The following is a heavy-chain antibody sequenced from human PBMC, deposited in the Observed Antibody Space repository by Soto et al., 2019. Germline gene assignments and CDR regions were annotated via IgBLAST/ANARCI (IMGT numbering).Heavy chain of an antibody. CDR1: GFTFSSYA. D-gene: IGHD6-13*01. Sequence: EVQLLDSGGGLVQPGGSLRLSCAASGFTFSSYAMNWVRQAPGKGLEWVSVISGSGDSTYYADSVKGRFTISGDNSKNTLDLQMNSLRAEDTAVYYCARRGPGNYFDYWGQGTLVTVSS. CDR3: ARRGPGNYFDY. CDR2: ISGSGDST. V-gene: IGHV3-23*01. J-gene: IGHJ4*02.